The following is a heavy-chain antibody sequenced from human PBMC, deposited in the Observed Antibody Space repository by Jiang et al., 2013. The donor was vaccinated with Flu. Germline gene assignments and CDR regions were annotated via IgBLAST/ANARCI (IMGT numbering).Heavy chain of an antibody. D-gene: IGHD3-22*01. CDR3: ARHPEPQISGYFDY. CDR2: IDPSDSDT. J-gene: IGHJ4*02. Sequence: GAEVKKPGESLRISCKGSGYTFTTYWITWVRQMPGKGLEWMGRIDPSDSDTDYSPSFEGHVTISADKSISTAYLQWSSLKASDTAIYYCARHPEPQISGYFDYWGQGTLVTVFS. V-gene: IGHV5-10-1*01. CDR1: GYTFTTYW.